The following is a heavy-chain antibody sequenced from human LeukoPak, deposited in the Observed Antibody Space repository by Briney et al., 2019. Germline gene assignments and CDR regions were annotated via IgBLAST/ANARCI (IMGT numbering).Heavy chain of an antibody. J-gene: IGHJ4*02. CDR3: AREGGPYRPLDY. CDR1: GGSISNTNW. Sequence: PPETLSLTCGVSGGSISNTNWWTWVRPPPGKGLEWIGEVNLQGSTNYNPSLKSRVAISVDKSENHISLKLTSVTAADTAVYYCAREGGPYRPLDYSGQGTLVTVAS. CDR2: VNLQGST. V-gene: IGHV4-4*03.